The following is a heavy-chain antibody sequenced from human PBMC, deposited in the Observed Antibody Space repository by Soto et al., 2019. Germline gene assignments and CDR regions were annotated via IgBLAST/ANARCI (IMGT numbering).Heavy chain of an antibody. D-gene: IGHD6-13*01. CDR3: ARDLHIAAAGTDYYYGMDV. V-gene: IGHV1-46*01. CDR2: INPSGGST. Sequence: GASVKVSCKASGYTFTSYYMHWVRQAPGQGLEWMGIINPSGGSTSYAQKFQGRVTMTRDTSTSTVYMELSSLRSEDTAVYYCARDLHIAAAGTDYYYGMDVWGQGITVTVSS. J-gene: IGHJ6*02. CDR1: GYTFTSYY.